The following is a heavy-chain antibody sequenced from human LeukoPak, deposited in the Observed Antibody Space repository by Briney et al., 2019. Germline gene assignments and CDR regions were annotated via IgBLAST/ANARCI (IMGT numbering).Heavy chain of an antibody. CDR1: GGSFSGYY. CDR2: INHSGST. D-gene: IGHD5-12*01. CDR3: ARELGNSGYDSEPISGFDY. V-gene: IGHV4-34*01. J-gene: IGHJ4*02. Sequence: ASETLSLTCAVYGGSFSGYYWGWIRQPPGKGLEWIGEINHSGSTNYNPSLKSRVTISVDTSKNQFSLKLSSVTAADTAVYYCARELGNSGYDSEPISGFDYWGQGTLVTVSA.